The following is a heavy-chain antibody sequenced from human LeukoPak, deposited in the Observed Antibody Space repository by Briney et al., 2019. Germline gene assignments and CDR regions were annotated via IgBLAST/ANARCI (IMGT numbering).Heavy chain of an antibody. D-gene: IGHD6-19*01. CDR3: ARDFYLSSGWHGIFDY. Sequence: PSQTLSLTCTVSGGSISSGSYYWSWIRQPAGKGLEWIGRIYTSGSTNYNPSLKSRVTISVDTSKNQSSLKLSSVTAADTAVYYCARDFYLSSGWHGIFDYWGQGTLVTVSS. CDR1: GGSISSGSYY. V-gene: IGHV4-61*02. CDR2: IYTSGST. J-gene: IGHJ4*02.